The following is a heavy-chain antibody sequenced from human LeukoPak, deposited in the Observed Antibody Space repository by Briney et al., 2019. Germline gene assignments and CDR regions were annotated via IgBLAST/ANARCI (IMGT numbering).Heavy chain of an antibody. J-gene: IGHJ4*02. D-gene: IGHD3-10*01. V-gene: IGHV4-59*01. CDR1: GGSISSYY. CDR3: ARGTLYYTSGTYPHPGRYFFDY. Sequence: SETLSLTCTVSGGSISSYYWSWIRQPPGKGLEWIGYIYYSGSTNYNPSLKSRVTISVDTSKNQFSLKLSSVTAADTAVYYCARGTLYYTSGTYPHPGRYFFDYWGQGTLVTVSS. CDR2: IYYSGST.